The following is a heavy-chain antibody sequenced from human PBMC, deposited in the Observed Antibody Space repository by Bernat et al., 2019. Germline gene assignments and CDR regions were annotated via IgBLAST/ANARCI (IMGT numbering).Heavy chain of an antibody. V-gene: IGHV3-9*01. J-gene: IGHJ3*02. Sequence: EVQLVESGGGLVQPGRSLRLSCAASGFTFDDYAMHLVRQASGKGLEWVSGISWNSGSIGYADSVKGRFTISRDNAKKSLYLQMNSLRAEDTALYYCAKDLSGPGWEGILSGFDIWGQGTMVTVSS. CDR2: ISWNSGSI. D-gene: IGHD1-14*01. CDR1: GFTFDDYA. CDR3: AKDLSGPGWEGILSGFDI.